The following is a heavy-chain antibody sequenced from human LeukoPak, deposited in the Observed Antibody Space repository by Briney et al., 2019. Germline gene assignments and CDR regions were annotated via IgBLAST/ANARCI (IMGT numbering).Heavy chain of an antibody. D-gene: IGHD3-22*01. Sequence: GGSLRLSCAASEFTFSSYSMNWVRQAPGKGLEWVSSISSSSSYIYYADSVKGRFTISRDNAKNSLYLQMNSLRAEDTAVYYCARGAGSSGYPEYYFDYWGQGTLVTVSS. V-gene: IGHV3-21*04. CDR2: ISSSSSYI. CDR1: EFTFSSYS. J-gene: IGHJ4*02. CDR3: ARGAGSSGYPEYYFDY.